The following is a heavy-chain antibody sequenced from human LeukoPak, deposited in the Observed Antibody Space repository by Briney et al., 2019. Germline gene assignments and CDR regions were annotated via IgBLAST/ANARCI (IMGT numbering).Heavy chain of an antibody. Sequence: ASVKVSCKASGYTFTSYYMHWVRQAPGQGLEWMGIINPSGGSTSYAQKFQGRVTITADKSTSTAYMELSSLRSEDTAVYYCARDGYYDFWSGYSLYFDYWGQGTLVTVSS. CDR2: INPSGGST. J-gene: IGHJ4*02. CDR3: ARDGYYDFWSGYSLYFDY. D-gene: IGHD3-3*01. CDR1: GYTFTSYY. V-gene: IGHV1-46*01.